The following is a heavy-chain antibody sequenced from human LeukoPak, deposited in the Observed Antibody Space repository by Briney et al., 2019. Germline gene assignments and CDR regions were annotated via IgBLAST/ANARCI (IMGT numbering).Heavy chain of an antibody. CDR3: RGNSGWYTDS. D-gene: IGHD6-19*01. CDR2: IYHTGGT. CDR1: GGLISRPNW. V-gene: IGHV4-4*02. Sequence: SETLSLTCAVSGGLISRPNWWSWVRQPPGKGLEWIGEIYHTGGTNYNASLKRRVPISVDKSKSQFALMLNSVTAADTAVYYCRGNSGWYTDSWGRGTLVIVSS. J-gene: IGHJ4*02.